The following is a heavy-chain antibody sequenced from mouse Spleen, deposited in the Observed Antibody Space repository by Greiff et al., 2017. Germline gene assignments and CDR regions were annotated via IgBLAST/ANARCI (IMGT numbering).Heavy chain of an antibody. Sequence: VQLQQSGAELVKPGASVKLSCTASGFNIKDYYMHWVKQRTEQGLEWIGRIDPEDGETKYAPKFQGKGTITADTSSNTAVLLLSSLTSEDTAVYYCARSKLGLGGKDYFAYWGQGTTLTVSS. CDR1: GFNIKDYY. CDR3: ARSKLGLGGKDYFAY. D-gene: IGHD4-1*01. J-gene: IGHJ2*01. V-gene: IGHV14-2*01. CDR2: IDPEDGET.